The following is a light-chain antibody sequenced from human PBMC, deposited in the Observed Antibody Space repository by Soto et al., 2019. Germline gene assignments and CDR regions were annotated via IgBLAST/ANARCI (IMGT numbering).Light chain of an antibody. CDR2: DVS. V-gene: IGLV2-14*01. J-gene: IGLJ2*01. CDR1: SSDVGGYNY. Sequence: QSALTQPASVSGSPGQSITISCTGTSSDVGGYNYVSWYQQHPGKAPKLMIYDVSNRPSGVSNRFSGSKSGNTASLTISGLQAEDEDDYYYSSYTTSSTLVVFGGGTKLTVL. CDR3: SSYTTSSTLVV.